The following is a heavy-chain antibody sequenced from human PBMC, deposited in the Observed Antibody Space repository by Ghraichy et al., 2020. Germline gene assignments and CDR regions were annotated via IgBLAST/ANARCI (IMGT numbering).Heavy chain of an antibody. Sequence: GGSLRLSCAASGFTVSSNYMSWVRQAPGKGLEWVSVIYSGGSTYYADSVKGRFTISRDNSKNTLYLQMNSLRAEETAVYYCARGYYDTSGYFGGNYWGLGTLVTVSS. CDR1: GFTVSSNY. J-gene: IGHJ4*02. D-gene: IGHD3-22*01. CDR3: ARGYYDTSGYFGGNY. CDR2: IYSGGST. V-gene: IGHV3-53*01.